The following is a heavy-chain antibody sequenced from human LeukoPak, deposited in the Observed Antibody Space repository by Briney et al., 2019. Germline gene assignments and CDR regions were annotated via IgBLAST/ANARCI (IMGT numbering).Heavy chain of an antibody. V-gene: IGHV3-7*01. CDR2: IKQDGSEK. CDR1: GFTFSSYW. CDR3: ARDRSIDASDI. Sequence: VGSLRLSCAASGFTFSSYWMSWVRQAPGKGLEWVANIKQDGSEKYYVDSVKGRFTISRDNAKNSLYLQMNSLRAEDTAVYYCARDRSIDASDIWGQGTMVTVSS. J-gene: IGHJ3*02.